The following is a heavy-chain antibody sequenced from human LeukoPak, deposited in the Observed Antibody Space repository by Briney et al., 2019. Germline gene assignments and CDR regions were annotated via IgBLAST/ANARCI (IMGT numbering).Heavy chain of an antibody. CDR2: INSDGSGP. CDR3: ARDVYGLGDY. Sequence: GGSLRLSCVASGFTFSNYWMHWVRQAPEKGLMWVSKINSDGSGPDYADSVKGRFTISRDNAKNTLYLQMNGLRAEDTAVYYCARDVYGLGDYWGQGTLVTVSS. J-gene: IGHJ4*02. CDR1: GFTFSNYW. V-gene: IGHV3-74*01. D-gene: IGHD1-14*01.